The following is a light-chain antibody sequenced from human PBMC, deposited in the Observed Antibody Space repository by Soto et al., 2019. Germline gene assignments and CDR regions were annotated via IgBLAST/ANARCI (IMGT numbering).Light chain of an antibody. J-gene: IGLJ2*01. V-gene: IGLV2-14*01. CDR1: SSDVGGYNY. CDR2: EVT. CDR3: SSYSTNSTPVV. Sequence: QSALTQPASVSGSPVQSNTISCTGTSSDVGGYNYVSWYQQHPGKAPKLMIYEVTNRPSGVSNRLSGSTSGYTPSLTNSGLPVEDEATYYCSSYSTNSTPVVFGWGTQLTVL.